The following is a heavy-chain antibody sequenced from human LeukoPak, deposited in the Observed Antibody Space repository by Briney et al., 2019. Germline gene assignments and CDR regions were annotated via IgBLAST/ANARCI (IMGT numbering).Heavy chain of an antibody. J-gene: IGHJ6*02. CDR2: INPGGGST. Sequence: ASVKVSCKASGYIFTNYYIHWVRQAPGQGLEWMGIINPGGGSTTYPQKFQGRVTVTRDTSTSTVHMELSSLRSEDTAVYYCARELVVTTPSYYYGMDVWGQGTMVTASS. CDR1: GYIFTNYY. V-gene: IGHV1-46*01. D-gene: IGHD2-21*02. CDR3: ARELVVTTPSYYYGMDV.